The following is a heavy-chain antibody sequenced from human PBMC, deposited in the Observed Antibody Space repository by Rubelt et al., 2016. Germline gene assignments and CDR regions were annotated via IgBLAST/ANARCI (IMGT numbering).Heavy chain of an antibody. V-gene: IGHV1-2*02. Sequence: MHWVRQAPGQGLEWMGWINPNSGGTNYAQKFQGRVTMTRDTSISTAYMELSRLRSDDTAVYYCARDSHTMIVVAGGYFDLWGRGTLVTVSS. CDR2: INPNSGGT. J-gene: IGHJ2*01. D-gene: IGHD3-22*01. CDR3: ARDSHTMIVVAGGYFDL.